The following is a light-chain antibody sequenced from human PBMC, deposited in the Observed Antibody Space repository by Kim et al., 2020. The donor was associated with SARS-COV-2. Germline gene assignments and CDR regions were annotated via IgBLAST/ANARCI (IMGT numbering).Light chain of an antibody. V-gene: IGLV1-44*01. Sequence: VLTQPPSASGTPGQRVTISCSGSSSNIGSNTVNWYQQLPGTAPKLLIYSNNRRPSGVPDRFSGSKSGTPASLAISGLQSEDEADYYCATWDDSLNGYVFGTGTKVTVL. CDR1: SSNIGSNT. CDR3: ATWDDSLNGYV. J-gene: IGLJ1*01. CDR2: SNN.